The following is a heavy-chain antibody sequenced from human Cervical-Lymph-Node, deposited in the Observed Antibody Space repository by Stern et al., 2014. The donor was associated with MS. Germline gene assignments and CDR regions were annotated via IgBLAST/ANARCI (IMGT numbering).Heavy chain of an antibody. CDR1: GFTLSDYY. CDR3: ARDNGLYRQPFDH. J-gene: IGHJ4*02. CDR2: ISSSATNI. V-gene: IGHV3-11*01. D-gene: IGHD2-8*01. Sequence: VQLVESGGGLVKPGGSLRLSCAASGFTLSDYYMSWIRQAPGKGLEWISYISSSATNIHYADSVRGRFTISRDSAQNSLYLQMNSLRAEDTAVYYCARDNGLYRQPFDHWGQGTPVTVSS.